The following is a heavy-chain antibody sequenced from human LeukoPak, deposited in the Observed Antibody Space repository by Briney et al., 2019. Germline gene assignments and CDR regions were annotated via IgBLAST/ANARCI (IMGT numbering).Heavy chain of an antibody. CDR1: GGSISSDDYY. Sequence: PSETLSLTCTVSGGSISSDDYYWSWIRQHPEKDLEWIGYIYYSGNTYYNPSLKSRVTISVDTSKNQFSLKLSSVTAADTAVYYCARVDAPNYYYMDVWGKGTTVTVSS. D-gene: IGHD2-2*01. CDR3: ARVDAPNYYYMDV. J-gene: IGHJ6*03. CDR2: IYYSGNT. V-gene: IGHV4-31*03.